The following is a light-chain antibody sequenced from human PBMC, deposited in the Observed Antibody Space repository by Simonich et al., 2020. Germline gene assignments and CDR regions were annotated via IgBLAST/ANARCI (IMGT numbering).Light chain of an antibody. V-gene: IGKV4-1*01. CDR3: QQYYSTPQT. CDR2: WAS. CDR1: QSVLYSSNNNNY. Sequence: DIVMTQSPDSLAVSLGERATINCKSSQSVLYSSNNNNYLALYQKKPGQPPKLIIYWASTRESGVPDRFSGSGSGTDFTLNISSLQAEDVAVYYCQQYYSTPQTFGQGTKVEIK. J-gene: IGKJ1*01.